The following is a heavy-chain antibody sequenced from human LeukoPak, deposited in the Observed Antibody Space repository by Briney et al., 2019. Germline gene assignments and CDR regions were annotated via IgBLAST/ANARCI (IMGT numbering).Heavy chain of an antibody. CDR3: ARQHAGERPYYYYGMDV. CDR1: GGSISSGGYS. Sequence: SETLSLTCAVSGGSISSGGYSWSWIRQPPGKGLEWIGYIYHSGSTYYNPSLKSRVTISVDRSKNQFSLELSSVTAADTAVYYCARQHAGERPYYYYGMDVWGQGTTVTVSS. V-gene: IGHV4-30-2*01. J-gene: IGHJ6*02. CDR2: IYHSGST. D-gene: IGHD1-1*01.